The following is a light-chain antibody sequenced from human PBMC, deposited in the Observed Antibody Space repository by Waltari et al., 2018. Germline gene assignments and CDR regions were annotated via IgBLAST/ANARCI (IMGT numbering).Light chain of an antibody. CDR3: MQSMQLPRYS. CDR2: EVS. V-gene: IGKV2D-29*02. Sequence: IVLTQTPHPLSVPPGQPASMSCKSRQSLLFRDGKTYLDWYLQKLGQSPQLLRYEVSNRLAGVSDRFSGSGSGTDVTLKISRVEAEDVGVYYCMQSMQLPRYSFGQGTKLEI. J-gene: IGKJ2*01. CDR1: QSLLFRDGKTY.